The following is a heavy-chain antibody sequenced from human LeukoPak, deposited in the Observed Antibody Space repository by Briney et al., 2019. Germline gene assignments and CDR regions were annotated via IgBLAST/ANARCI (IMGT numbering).Heavy chain of an antibody. Sequence: GASVKVSCKASGYTFTSYGISWVRQAPGQGLEWMGWINPNSGGTNYAQKFQGRVTMTRDTSISTAYMELSRLRSDDTAVYYCARDLILGTIFGVVTAGYYMDVWGKGTTVTVSS. D-gene: IGHD3-3*01. J-gene: IGHJ6*03. CDR1: GYTFTSYG. V-gene: IGHV1-2*02. CDR3: ARDLILGTIFGVVTAGYYMDV. CDR2: INPNSGGT.